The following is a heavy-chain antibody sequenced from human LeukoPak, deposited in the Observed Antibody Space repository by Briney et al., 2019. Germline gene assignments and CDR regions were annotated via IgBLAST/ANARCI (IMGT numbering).Heavy chain of an antibody. J-gene: IGHJ4*02. Sequence: PGGSLRLSCEGSGFTFSNYWMGWVRQAPGKGLQWVANIKTDGSEKYYVDSVKGRFTISRHNAKNSLYLQMNSLRAEDTAVYYCASAGGSPSFRAGLLNGWGQGTLVTVSS. V-gene: IGHV3-7*01. D-gene: IGHD3-22*01. CDR2: IKTDGSEK. CDR3: ASAGGSPSFRAGLLNG. CDR1: GFTFSNYW.